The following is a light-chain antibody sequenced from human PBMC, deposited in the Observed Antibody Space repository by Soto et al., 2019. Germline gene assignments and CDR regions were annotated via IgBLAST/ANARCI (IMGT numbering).Light chain of an antibody. Sequence: QSALTQPPSASGCPGQSVTISCTGTSSDVGGYNYVSWYQQHPGKAPKLMIYDVNKRPPGVPDRFSGSKSGNTASLTVSGLPAEEEADYYCTSYAGSNGVVFGGGTKLTVL. CDR1: SSDVGGYNY. CDR2: DVN. V-gene: IGLV2-8*01. J-gene: IGLJ2*01. CDR3: TSYAGSNGVV.